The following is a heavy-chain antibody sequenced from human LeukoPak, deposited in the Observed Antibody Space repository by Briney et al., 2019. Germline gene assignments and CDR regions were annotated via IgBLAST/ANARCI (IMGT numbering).Heavy chain of an antibody. CDR3: ATSRDCTSTSCYANFDY. CDR2: INPNSGGT. J-gene: IGHJ4*02. D-gene: IGHD2-2*01. V-gene: IGHV1-2*04. Sequence: GASVKVSCKASGYTFTGYYMHWVRQAPGQGLEWMGWINPNSGGTNYAQNFQGWVTMTRDTSISTAYMELSRLRSDDTAVYYCATSRDCTSTSCYANFDYWGQGTLVTVSS. CDR1: GYTFTGYY.